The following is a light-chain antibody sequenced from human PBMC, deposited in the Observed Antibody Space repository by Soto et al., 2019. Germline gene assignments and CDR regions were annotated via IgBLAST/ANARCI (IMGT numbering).Light chain of an antibody. CDR1: SSNIGAGYD. J-gene: IGLJ2*01. CDR2: ADN. V-gene: IGLV1-40*01. CDR3: QSYDTSLSGVI. Sequence: QSVLTQTPSVSGAPGQKITMSCTGSSSNIGAGYDVHWYQQVPGAAPRLLIYADNNRPSGVPDRFSASKSGTSASLAITGLQGEDEAHYSCQSYDTSLSGVIFGAGTKLTVL.